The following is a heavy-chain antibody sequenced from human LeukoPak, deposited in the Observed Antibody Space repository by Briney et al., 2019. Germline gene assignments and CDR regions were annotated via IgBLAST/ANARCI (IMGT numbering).Heavy chain of an antibody. Sequence: GASVKVSCKASGYTFTSYDINWVRQATGQGLEWMGWMNPNSGNTGYAQKFQGRVTMTRNTSISTAYMELSSLRSEDTAVYYCARGATYYDFWSGHYNYFDYWGQGTLVTVSS. CDR2: MNPNSGNT. CDR3: ARGATYYDFWSGHYNYFDY. V-gene: IGHV1-8*01. D-gene: IGHD3-3*01. CDR1: GYTFTSYD. J-gene: IGHJ4*02.